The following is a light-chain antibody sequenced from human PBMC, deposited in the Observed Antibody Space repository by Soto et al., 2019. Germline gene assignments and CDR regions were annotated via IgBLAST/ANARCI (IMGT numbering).Light chain of an antibody. V-gene: IGKV3-20*01. CDR1: QSVSSNH. CDR3: QQYGSSKYT. CDR2: GAS. J-gene: IGKJ2*01. Sequence: EIVLTQSPGSLSLSPRERATLSCRASQSVSSNHLAWYQQKPGQAPRLLIYGASRRATGIPDRFSGSGSGTDFTLTISRLEPEDFDMYYCQQYGSSKYTFGQGTKADIK.